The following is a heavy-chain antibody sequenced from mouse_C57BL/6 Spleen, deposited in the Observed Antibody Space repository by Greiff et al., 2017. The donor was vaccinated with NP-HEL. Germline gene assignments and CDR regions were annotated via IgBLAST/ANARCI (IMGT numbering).Heavy chain of an antibody. CDR2: IYPGSGST. J-gene: IGHJ4*01. Sequence: VKLQQPGAELVKPGASVKMSCKASGYTFTSYWITWVKQRPGQGLEWIGDIYPGSGSTNYNEKFKSKATLTVDTSSSTAYMQLSSLTSEDSAVYYCARGTTVVRSYAMDYWGQGTSVTVSS. CDR3: ARGTTVVRSYAMDY. D-gene: IGHD1-1*01. V-gene: IGHV1-55*01. CDR1: GYTFTSYW.